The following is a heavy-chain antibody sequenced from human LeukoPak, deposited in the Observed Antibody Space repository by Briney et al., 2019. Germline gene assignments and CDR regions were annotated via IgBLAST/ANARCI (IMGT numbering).Heavy chain of an antibody. D-gene: IGHD2-2*01. CDR1: GGSISSGGYS. Sequence: SETLSLTCAVSGGSISSGGYSWSWIRQPPGKGLEWIGYIYHSGSTYYNPSLKSRVTISVDRSKNQYSLKLSSVTAADTAVYYCARAEPAASVWFDPWGQGTLVTVSS. J-gene: IGHJ5*02. CDR3: ARAEPAASVWFDP. V-gene: IGHV4-30-2*01. CDR2: IYHSGST.